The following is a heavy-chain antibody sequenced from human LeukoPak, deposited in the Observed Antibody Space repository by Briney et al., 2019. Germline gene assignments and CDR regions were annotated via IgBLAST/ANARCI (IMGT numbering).Heavy chain of an antibody. CDR2: ISAYNGNT. Sequence: ASVKVSCKVSGYTLTELSMHWVRQAPGKGLEWMGWISAYNGNTNYAQKLQGRVTMTTDTSTSTAYMELRSLRSDDTAVYYCAGDYHYDFWSGYYLPFDYWGQGTLVTVSS. CDR3: AGDYHYDFWSGYYLPFDY. D-gene: IGHD3-3*01. J-gene: IGHJ4*02. CDR1: GYTLTELS. V-gene: IGHV1-18*01.